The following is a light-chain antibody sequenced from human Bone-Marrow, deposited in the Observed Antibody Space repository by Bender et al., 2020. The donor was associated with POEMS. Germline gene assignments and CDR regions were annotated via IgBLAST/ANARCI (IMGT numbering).Light chain of an antibody. CDR2: ETF. CDR1: GGSIATTL. CDR3: QSSGVSGRV. V-gene: IGLV6-57*04. J-gene: IGLJ7*01. Sequence: FLLSQPPSVSASPGTTVTISCSRSGGSIATTLVQWYKQRPGGAPSLIIYETFYRASGVPSRFSGSIDSFSNSASLIISGLKAEDEAAYFCQSSGVSGRVFGGCTDLIVL.